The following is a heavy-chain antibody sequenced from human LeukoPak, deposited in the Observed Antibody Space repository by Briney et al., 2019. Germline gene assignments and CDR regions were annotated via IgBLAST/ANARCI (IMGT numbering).Heavy chain of an antibody. CDR1: GDSINNYY. V-gene: IGHV4-59*10. CDR2: IHTSGRR. D-gene: IGHD6-19*01. CDR3: ARRDFNSAWDFDF. Sequence: SETLSLTCAVSGDSINNYYWSWIRQAAGKGLEWIGQIHTSGRRGYKASLKSRLTMSTDTYRNEVSLDLTSVTAADTATYFCARRDFNSAWDFDFWGQGVMVHVSS. J-gene: IGHJ4*02.